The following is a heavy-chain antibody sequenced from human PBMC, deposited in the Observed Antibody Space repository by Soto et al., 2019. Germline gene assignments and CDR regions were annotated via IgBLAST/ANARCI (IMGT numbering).Heavy chain of an antibody. CDR3: ASSTYYYDSSGYSNYYFDY. J-gene: IGHJ4*02. Sequence: SETLSLTCTVSGGSISSGDYYWSWIRQPPGKGLEWIGYIYYSGSTYYNPSLKSRVTISVDTSKNQFSLKLSSVTAADTAVYYCASSTYYYDSSGYSNYYFDYWGQGTLVTVSS. CDR1: GGSISSGDYY. CDR2: IYYSGST. V-gene: IGHV4-30-4*01. D-gene: IGHD3-22*01.